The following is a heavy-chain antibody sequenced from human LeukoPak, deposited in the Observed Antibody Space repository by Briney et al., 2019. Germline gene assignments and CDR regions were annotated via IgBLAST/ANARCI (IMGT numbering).Heavy chain of an antibody. V-gene: IGHV4-38-2*02. Sequence: SETLSLTCTVSGYSISSGYYWGWIRQPPGKGLEWIGEINHSGSTNYNPSLKSRVTISVDTSKNQFSLKLSSVTAADTAVYYCARRGYYYDSSGYSIRLGYYYYMDVWGKGTTVTISS. J-gene: IGHJ6*03. CDR1: GYSISSGYY. CDR3: ARRGYYYDSSGYSIRLGYYYYMDV. D-gene: IGHD3-22*01. CDR2: INHSGST.